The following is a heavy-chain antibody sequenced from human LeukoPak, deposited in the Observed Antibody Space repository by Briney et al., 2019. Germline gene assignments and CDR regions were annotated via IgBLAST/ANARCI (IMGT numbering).Heavy chain of an antibody. J-gene: IGHJ4*01. CDR2: ITTTSDYI. V-gene: IGHV3-21*01. CDR1: GFSFSSYA. CDR3: AKVADYGDYAPLGH. D-gene: IGHD4-17*01. Sequence: KPGGSLRLSCAASGFSFSSYAMTWVRQAPGKGLQWVSSITTTSDYIYYSDSVKGRFTISRDNVKNSLYLQMNSLRAEDTAVYYCAKVADYGDYAPLGHWGQGTLVTVSS.